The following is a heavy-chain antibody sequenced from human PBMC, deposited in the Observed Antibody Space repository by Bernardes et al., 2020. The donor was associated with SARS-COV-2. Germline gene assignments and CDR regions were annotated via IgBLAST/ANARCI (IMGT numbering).Heavy chain of an antibody. CDR3: AKLPGDYGSGSYVY. Sequence: SLRLSCAASGFTFDDYAMHWVRQAPGKGLEWVSGVSWNSGSIGYADSVKGRFTISRDNAKNSLYLQMNSLRAEDTALYYCAKLPGDYGSGSYVYWGQGTLVTVSS. D-gene: IGHD3-10*01. CDR1: GFTFDDYA. J-gene: IGHJ4*02. CDR2: VSWNSGSI. V-gene: IGHV3-9*01.